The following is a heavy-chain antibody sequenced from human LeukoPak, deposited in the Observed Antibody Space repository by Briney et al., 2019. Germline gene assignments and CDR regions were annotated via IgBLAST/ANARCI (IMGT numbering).Heavy chain of an antibody. CDR2: VYYSGST. J-gene: IGHJ4*02. CDR3: ARLYGSTWGYFDY. V-gene: IGHV4-59*08. D-gene: IGHD6-13*01. Sequence: PSETLSLTCAVSGGSVSSYYWGWIRQPPGKGLEWIGYVYYSGSTNYNPSLKSRVTISVATSKNQFSLKLSSVTAADTAVYYCARLYGSTWGYFDYWGQGALVTVSS. CDR1: GGSVSSYY.